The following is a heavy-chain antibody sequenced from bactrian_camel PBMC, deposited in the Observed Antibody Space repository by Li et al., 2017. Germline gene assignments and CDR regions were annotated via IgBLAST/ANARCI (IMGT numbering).Heavy chain of an antibody. V-gene: IGHV3S10*01. CDR3: VLDGFNWYYDH. D-gene: IGHD6*01. Sequence: DVQLVESGGGLVQPGGSLKLSCTAPGFTFDDAEITWTRQAPGNECELVSSINSDGTTHYEDFVKGRFTISRDNAKNTVYLQMDSVKPEDTAVYYCVLDGFNWYYDHWGQGTQVTVS. CDR1: GFTFDDAE. J-gene: IGHJ4*01. CDR2: INSDGTT.